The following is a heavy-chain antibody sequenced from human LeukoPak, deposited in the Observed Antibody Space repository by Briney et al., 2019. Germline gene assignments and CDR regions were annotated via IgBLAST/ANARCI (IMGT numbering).Heavy chain of an antibody. J-gene: IGHJ4*02. Sequence: GGSLRLSCAASGFTFSSYGMHWVRQAPGKGLEWVAFIRYDGSNKYYADSVKGRFTISRDNSKNTLYLQMNSLRAEDTAVYYCARGVEYSSSSAGSYFDYWGQGTLVTVSS. CDR1: GFTFSSYG. CDR3: ARGVEYSSSSAGSYFDY. V-gene: IGHV3-30*02. D-gene: IGHD6-6*01. CDR2: IRYDGSNK.